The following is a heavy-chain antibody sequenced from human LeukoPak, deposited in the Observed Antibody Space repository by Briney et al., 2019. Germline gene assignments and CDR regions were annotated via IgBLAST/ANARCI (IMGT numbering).Heavy chain of an antibody. CDR1: GYTFTSYG. CDR2: ISAYNGNT. CDR3: ARASSALVVVAATRGNWFDP. V-gene: IGHV1-18*04. D-gene: IGHD2-15*01. J-gene: IGHJ5*02. Sequence: ASVKVSCKASGYTFTSYGIRWVRQAPGQGLEWMGWISAYNGNTNYAQKLQGRVTMTTDTSTSTAYMELRRLRSDDTAVYYCARASSALVVVAATRGNWFDPWGQGTLVTVSS.